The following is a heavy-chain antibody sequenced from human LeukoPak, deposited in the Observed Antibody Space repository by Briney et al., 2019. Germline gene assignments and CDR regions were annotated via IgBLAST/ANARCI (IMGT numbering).Heavy chain of an antibody. CDR2: IYYSGST. D-gene: IGHD6-13*01. J-gene: IGHJ5*02. CDR3: ARVTIAAAGTFWFDP. V-gene: IGHV4-59*01. Sequence: SETLSHTCTVSGGSISSYYWSWIRQPPGKGLEWIGYIYYSGSTNYNPSLKSRVTISVDTSKNQFSLKLSSVTAADTAVYYCARVTIAAAGTFWFDPWGQGTLVTVSS. CDR1: GGSISSYY.